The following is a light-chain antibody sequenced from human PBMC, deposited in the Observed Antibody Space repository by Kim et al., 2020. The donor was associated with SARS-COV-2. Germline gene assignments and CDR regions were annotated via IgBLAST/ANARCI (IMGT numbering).Light chain of an antibody. CDR3: TSYTSSSTLPYA. CDR2: DVS. Sequence: ITISSTGTRSDVGAYNYVAWYQQHPGKAPKLMIYDVSNRPSGVSNRFSGSKSGNTASLTISGLQAEDEADYYCTSYTSSSTLPYAFGTGTKVTVL. V-gene: IGLV2-14*03. J-gene: IGLJ1*01. CDR1: RSDVGAYNY.